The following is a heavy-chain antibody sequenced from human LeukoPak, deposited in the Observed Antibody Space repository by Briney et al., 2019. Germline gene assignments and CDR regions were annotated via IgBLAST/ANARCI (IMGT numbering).Heavy chain of an antibody. CDR2: INPNSGGT. CDR3: ARDYWNEAPSFGY. D-gene: IGHD1-1*01. Sequence: ASVKVSCKASGYTFTGYYMHWVRQAPGQGLEWMGWINPNSGGTNYAQKFQGRVTMTRDTSISTAYMELSRLRSDDTAVYYCARDYWNEAPSFGYWGQGTLVTVSS. J-gene: IGHJ4*02. V-gene: IGHV1-2*02. CDR1: GYTFTGYY.